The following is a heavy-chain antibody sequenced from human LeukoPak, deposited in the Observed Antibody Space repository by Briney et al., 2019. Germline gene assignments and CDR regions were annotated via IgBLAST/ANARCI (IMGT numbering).Heavy chain of an antibody. CDR2: IIPIFGTA. Sequence: ASVKVSCKASGGTFSSYAISWVRQAPGQGLEWMGGIIPIFGTANYAQKFQGRVTITADESTSTAYMELSSLRSDDTAVYYCAGGGHCGGDCVGYWGQGTLVTVSS. CDR1: GGTFSSYA. V-gene: IGHV1-69*13. D-gene: IGHD2-21*02. J-gene: IGHJ4*02. CDR3: AGGGHCGGDCVGY.